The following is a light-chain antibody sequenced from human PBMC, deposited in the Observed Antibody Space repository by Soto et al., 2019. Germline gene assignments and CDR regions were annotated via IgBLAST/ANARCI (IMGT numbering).Light chain of an antibody. CDR1: SRDVGGYNS. J-gene: IGLJ1*01. CDR2: DVS. V-gene: IGLV2-14*01. Sequence: QSALTQPASVSGSPGLSIAISCTGTSRDVGGYNSVSRYQQQPGKVPKLIIYDVSSRPSGVSNRFSGSKSGNTASLTISGLQAEDEGDYYCSSYTTGGTYVFGTGTKVTVL. CDR3: SSYTTGGTYV.